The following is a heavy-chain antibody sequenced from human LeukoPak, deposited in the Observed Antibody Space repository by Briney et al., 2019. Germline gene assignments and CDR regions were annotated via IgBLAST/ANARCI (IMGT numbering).Heavy chain of an antibody. CDR3: AKNGSDTSRAFEV. J-gene: IGHJ3*01. D-gene: IGHD3-10*01. Sequence: GGSLRLSCAASCFTFSSSAMSWVRQAPGKGLEWVSAISGSGGVTYYRDSVKGRFTVSRDNSKNTLYLQMNSLTAEGMALYYCAKNGSDTSRAFEVWGQGTMVTVSS. V-gene: IGHV3-23*01. CDR1: CFTFSSSA. CDR2: ISGSGGVT.